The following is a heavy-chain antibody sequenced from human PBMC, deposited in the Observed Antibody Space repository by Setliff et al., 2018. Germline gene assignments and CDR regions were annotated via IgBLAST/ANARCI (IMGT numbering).Heavy chain of an antibody. Sequence: GGSLRLSCAASGFSFNNYAMHWVRQAPGKGLEWVAVMSYDGSNKYYADSAKGRFTISRDNSRNTLYLQMNSLRGEDTAVYYCARDPIGPFLCNMDGWGKGTTVTVSS. CDR3: ARDPIGPFLCNMDG. J-gene: IGHJ6*03. CDR2: MSYDGSNK. V-gene: IGHV3-30-3*01. CDR1: GFSFNNYA. D-gene: IGHD3-16*01.